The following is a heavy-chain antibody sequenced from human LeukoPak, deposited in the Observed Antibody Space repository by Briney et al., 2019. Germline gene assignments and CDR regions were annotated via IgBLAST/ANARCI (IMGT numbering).Heavy chain of an antibody. CDR1: GVSISSSTYY. Sequence: SETLSLTCTVSGVSISSSTYYWGWIRQRPGKGLEWIGSIYYSGSTYYNPSLNSRVTISVDTSKNQFSLKLESVTAADTAVYYCAKSAEGFLEWLSPPDYWGQGTLVTVSS. D-gene: IGHD3-3*01. CDR2: IYYSGST. V-gene: IGHV4-39*01. CDR3: AKSAEGFLEWLSPPDY. J-gene: IGHJ4*02.